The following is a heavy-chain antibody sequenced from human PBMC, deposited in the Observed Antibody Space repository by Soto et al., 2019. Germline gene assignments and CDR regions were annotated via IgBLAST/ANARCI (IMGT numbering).Heavy chain of an antibody. CDR3: ARIPSGYDPNWFDP. J-gene: IGHJ5*02. Sequence: LSLTCTVSGGSISSSSYYWGWIRQPPGKGLEWIGNFYYSGSTYYNPSLKSRVTISVDTSKNQFSLKLSSVTAADTAVYFCARIPSGYDPNWFDPWGQGTLATVSS. CDR2: FYYSGST. CDR1: GGSISSSSYY. V-gene: IGHV4-39*01. D-gene: IGHD5-12*01.